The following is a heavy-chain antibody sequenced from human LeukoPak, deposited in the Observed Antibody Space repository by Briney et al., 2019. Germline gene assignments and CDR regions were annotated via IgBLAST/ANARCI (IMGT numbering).Heavy chain of an antibody. CDR2: INHSGST. Sequence: SETLSLTCAVYGGSFSGYYWSWIRQPPGKGLERIGEINHSGSTNYNPSLKSRVTISVDTSKNQFSLKLSSVTAADTAVYYCARGHGRRYWYLDLWGRGTLVTVSS. V-gene: IGHV4-34*01. CDR1: GGSFSGYY. CDR3: ARGHGRRYWYLDL. D-gene: IGHD4-17*01. J-gene: IGHJ2*01.